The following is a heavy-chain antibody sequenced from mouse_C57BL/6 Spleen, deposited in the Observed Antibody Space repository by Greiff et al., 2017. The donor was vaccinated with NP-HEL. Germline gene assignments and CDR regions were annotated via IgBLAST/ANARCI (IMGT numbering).Heavy chain of an antibody. CDR3: ARGGLTFYYFDY. D-gene: IGHD3-1*01. V-gene: IGHV2-2*01. CDR2: IWSGGST. J-gene: IGHJ2*01. Sequence: QVQLKQSGPGLVQPSQSLSITCTVSGFSLTSYGVHWVRQSPGKGLEWLGVIWSGGSTDYNAAFISRLSISKDNSKSQVFFKMNSLQADDTAIYYCARGGLTFYYFDYWGQGTTLTVSS. CDR1: GFSLTSYG.